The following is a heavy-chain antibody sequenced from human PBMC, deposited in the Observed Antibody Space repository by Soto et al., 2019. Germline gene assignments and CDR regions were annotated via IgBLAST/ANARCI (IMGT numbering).Heavy chain of an antibody. Sequence: GASLKVSCKASGGTFSSYAISWVRQAPGQGLEWMGGIIPIFGTANYAQKFQGRVTITADESTSTAYMELSSLRSEDTAVYYCANVGGKGVDYWGQGTLVTVSS. CDR3: ANVGGKGVDY. J-gene: IGHJ4*02. V-gene: IGHV1-69*13. CDR2: IIPIFGTA. D-gene: IGHD2-15*01. CDR1: GGTFSSYA.